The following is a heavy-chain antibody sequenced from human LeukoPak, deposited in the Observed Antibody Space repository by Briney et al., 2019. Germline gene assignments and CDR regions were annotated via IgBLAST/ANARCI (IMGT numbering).Heavy chain of an antibody. Sequence: SETLSLTCAVSGASISGSGYYLGWIRQPPGKGLEWIGNIYYSGSTYYNASLQSRVTISIDTSKNQFSLRLNSVSAADTAMYYCVKSGGYGLIDYWGQGTLVTVSS. V-gene: IGHV4-39*01. CDR3: VKSGGYGLIDY. CDR2: IYYSGST. CDR1: GASISGSGYY. J-gene: IGHJ4*02. D-gene: IGHD1-26*01.